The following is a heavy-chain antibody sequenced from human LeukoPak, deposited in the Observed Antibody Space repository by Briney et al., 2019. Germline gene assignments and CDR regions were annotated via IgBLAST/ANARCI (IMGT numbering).Heavy chain of an antibody. CDR2: ISGSGGST. D-gene: IGHD3-10*01. CDR1: GVTFSNYA. V-gene: IGHV3-23*01. Sequence: GGSLRLSCAASGVTFSNYAMSWGREAAGEGLEWVSGISGSGGSTDYAASVKGRFTISRDNSKNSVYLQMASLRVEDTAVYYCAKDPSLVLLRYFDYWGQGTLVTVSS. CDR3: AKDPSLVLLRYFDY. J-gene: IGHJ4*02.